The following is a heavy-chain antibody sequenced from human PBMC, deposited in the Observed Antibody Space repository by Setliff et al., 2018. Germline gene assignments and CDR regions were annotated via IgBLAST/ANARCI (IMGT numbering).Heavy chain of an antibody. CDR1: GFTFGSYW. J-gene: IGHJ4*02. V-gene: IGHV3-7*01. D-gene: IGHD3-10*01. CDR3: AREESPGYYYGSGAVDY. Sequence: PGGSLRLSCAASGFTFGSYWMTWVRQAPEKGLEWVANIHQDGSERHYVDSVKGRFTISRDNAKNSLYLQMNSLRAEDTAVYYCAREESPGYYYGSGAVDYWGQGTLVTVSS. CDR2: IHQDGSER.